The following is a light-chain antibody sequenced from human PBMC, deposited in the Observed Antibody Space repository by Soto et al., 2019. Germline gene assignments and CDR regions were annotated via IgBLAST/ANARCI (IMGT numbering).Light chain of an antibody. J-gene: IGLJ3*02. Sequence: QLVLTQSPSASASLGASVKLTCTLSSGHSSYAIAWHQQQPEKGPRYLMKLNSDGSQSKGDGIPDRFSGSSSGAERYLTISSLQSEDEADYYCQTWGTGPWVFGGGTKLTVL. CDR3: QTWGTGPWV. CDR2: LNSDGSQ. V-gene: IGLV4-69*01. CDR1: SGHSSYA.